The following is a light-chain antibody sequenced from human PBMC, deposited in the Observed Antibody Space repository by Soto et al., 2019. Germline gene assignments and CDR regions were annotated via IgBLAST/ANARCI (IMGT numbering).Light chain of an antibody. J-gene: IGKJ1*01. V-gene: IGKV3-15*01. CDR3: QQDNNWWT. Sequence: EVVMTQSPATLSMSPGERVTLSCRASQSVSSSLAWYQQKPGQAPRLLIYGASTRATGIPDRFSGSGSETEFTLTISSLQAEDFAIYYCQQDNNWWTFGQGTKVEIK. CDR1: QSVSSS. CDR2: GAS.